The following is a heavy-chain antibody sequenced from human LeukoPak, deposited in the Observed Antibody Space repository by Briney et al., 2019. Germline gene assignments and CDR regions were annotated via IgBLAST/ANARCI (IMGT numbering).Heavy chain of an antibody. CDR2: FDPEDGET. Sequence: ASMKVSCKVSGYTLTELSMHWVRQAPGKGLEWMGGFDPEDGETIYAQKFQGRVTMTEDTSTDTAYMELSSLRSEDTAVYYCARLDSVYDSSGYSFDYWGQGTLVTVSS. CDR1: GYTLTELS. J-gene: IGHJ4*02. CDR3: ARLDSVYDSSGYSFDY. D-gene: IGHD3-22*01. V-gene: IGHV1-24*01.